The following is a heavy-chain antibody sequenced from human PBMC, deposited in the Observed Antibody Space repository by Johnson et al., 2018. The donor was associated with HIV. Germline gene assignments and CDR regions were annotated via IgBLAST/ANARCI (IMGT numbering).Heavy chain of an antibody. D-gene: IGHD3-3*01. CDR2: IRSEGSDK. Sequence: QVQLVESGGGVVQPGRSLTLSCIGSGFTFSDYAIHWVRQAPGKGLEWVSFIRSEGSDKYYADSVRGRFSISRDNSKNTLYLQMNSLRAEDTAVYYCANLDVNHAFDIWGQGTTVTVSS. V-gene: IGHV3-30*02. CDR3: ANLDVNHAFDI. CDR1: GFTFSDYA. J-gene: IGHJ3*02.